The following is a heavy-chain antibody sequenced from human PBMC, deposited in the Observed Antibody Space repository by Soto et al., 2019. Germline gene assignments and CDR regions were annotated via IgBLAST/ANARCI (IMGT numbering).Heavy chain of an antibody. CDR1: GGTFSSYA. CDR3: ATDRHYYGSGRSLGYYGMDV. CDR2: IIPIFGTA. Sequence: SVKVSCKSSGGTFSSYAISWVRQDHGQGLEWRGGIIPIFGTATYAQKFQGRVTITADDSTSTAYMELSSLRSEDTAVYYCATDRHYYGSGRSLGYYGMDVWGQGTTVTVSS. V-gene: IGHV1-69*13. J-gene: IGHJ6*02. D-gene: IGHD3-10*01.